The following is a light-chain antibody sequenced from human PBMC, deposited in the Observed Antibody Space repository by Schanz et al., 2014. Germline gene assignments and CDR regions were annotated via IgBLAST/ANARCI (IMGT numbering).Light chain of an antibody. CDR1: SSDVGGYNY. J-gene: IGLJ3*02. CDR2: DVN. V-gene: IGLV2-14*03. CDR3: SSYTSSSTQV. Sequence: QSALTQPASVSGSPGQSITLSCTGTSSDVGGYNYVSWYQHHPGKAPKLMIYDVNNRPSGVSNRFSGSKSGNTASLTISGLQAEDEADYYCSSYTSSSTQVFGGGTKVTVL.